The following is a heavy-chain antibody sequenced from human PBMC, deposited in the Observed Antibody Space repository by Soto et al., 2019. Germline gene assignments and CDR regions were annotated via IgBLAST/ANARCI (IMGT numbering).Heavy chain of an antibody. J-gene: IGHJ4*02. CDR1: GGSISSEGYY. Sequence: PSETLSLTCTVSGGSISSEGYYWSWFRQLPGKGLEWIGDIYYSGTTYHNPSLRSRLTISGDASKNQFSLKLSSVTAADTAMYYCARSYLGGNFDSWGQGTLVTVSS. V-gene: IGHV4-31*03. D-gene: IGHD2-15*01. CDR3: ARSYLGGNFDS. CDR2: IYYSGTT.